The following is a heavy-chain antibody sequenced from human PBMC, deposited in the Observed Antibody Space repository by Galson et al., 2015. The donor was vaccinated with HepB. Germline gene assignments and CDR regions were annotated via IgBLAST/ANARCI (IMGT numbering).Heavy chain of an antibody. CDR2: VDPEDGES. Sequence: VKVSCKVSGYTFTDFYMHWVQQAPGKGLEWMGLVDPEDGESRYAENFQGRVTITADTSTDTAFIELSSLRSEDTAVYYCKLGDSSANYPTWGQGTLVTVSS. CDR1: GYTFTDFY. CDR3: KLGDSSANYPT. J-gene: IGHJ5*02. V-gene: IGHV1-69-2*01. D-gene: IGHD3-22*01.